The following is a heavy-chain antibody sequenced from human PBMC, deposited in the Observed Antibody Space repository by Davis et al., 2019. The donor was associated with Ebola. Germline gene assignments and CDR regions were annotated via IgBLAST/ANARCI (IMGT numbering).Heavy chain of an antibody. CDR3: ARAMVIAGTYYNYGMDV. J-gene: IGHJ6*02. Sequence: PGGSLRLSCAASGFTFSSYGMHWVRQAPGKGLEWVAFIRYDGSNKYYADSVKGRFTISRDNSKNTLYLQMNGLRAEDTALYYCARAMVIAGTYYNYGMDVWGQGTTVTVTS. CDR1: GFTFSSYG. D-gene: IGHD2-15*01. CDR2: IRYDGSNK. V-gene: IGHV3-30*02.